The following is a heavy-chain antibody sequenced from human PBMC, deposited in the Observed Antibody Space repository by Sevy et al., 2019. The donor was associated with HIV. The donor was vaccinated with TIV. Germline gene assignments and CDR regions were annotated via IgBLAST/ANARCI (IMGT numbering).Heavy chain of an antibody. CDR2: INPNSGVT. D-gene: IGHD3-3*01. V-gene: IGHV1-2*06. CDR1: GYIFSDYN. Sequence: ASVKVSCKTTGYIFSDYNMHWVRQAPGQGLEWMALINPNSGVTIYAHNFRGRVSVTRDTSMSTAYMELSGLTSDDTAVYYFVREDINAPRTLLSFDIWGQGTMVTVSS. J-gene: IGHJ3*02. CDR3: VREDINAPRTLLSFDI.